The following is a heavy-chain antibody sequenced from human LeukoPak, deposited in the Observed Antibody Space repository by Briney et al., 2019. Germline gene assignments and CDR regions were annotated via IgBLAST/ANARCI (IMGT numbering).Heavy chain of an antibody. D-gene: IGHD5-24*01. V-gene: IGHV4-61*02. CDR1: GGSISSGSYY. J-gene: IGHJ4*02. Sequence: SETLSFTCTVSGGSISSGSYYWSWIRQPAGKGLEWIGRIYTSGSTNYNPSLKSRVTISVDTSKNQFSLKLSSVTAADTAVYYCARGDGYNFDYWGQGTLVTVSS. CDR3: ARGDGYNFDY. CDR2: IYTSGST.